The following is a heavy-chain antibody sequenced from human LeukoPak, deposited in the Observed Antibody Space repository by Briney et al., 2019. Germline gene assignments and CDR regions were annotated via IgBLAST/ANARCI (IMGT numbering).Heavy chain of an antibody. V-gene: IGHV3-30*18. CDR2: ISYDGSNK. D-gene: IGHD2-2*01. CDR1: GFTFSTYR. CDR3: AKDGVVLTDYYYGMDV. Sequence: GGSLRLSCAASGFTFSTYRMNWVRQAPGKGLEWVAVISYDGSNKYYADSVKGRFTISRDNSKNTLYLQMNSLRAEDTAVYYCAKDGVVLTDYYYGMDVWGQGTTVTVSS. J-gene: IGHJ6*01.